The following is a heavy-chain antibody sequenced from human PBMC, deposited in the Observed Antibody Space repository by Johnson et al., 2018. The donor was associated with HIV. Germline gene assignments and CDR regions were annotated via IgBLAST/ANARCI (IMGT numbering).Heavy chain of an antibody. D-gene: IGHD2-2*01. CDR3: ERRCSSSSCSHGAFDI. V-gene: IGHV3-53*01. CDR1: GFTVSSTY. J-gene: IGHJ3*02. CDR2: LYSDGRT. Sequence: VQLVESGGGVVQPGGSLRLSCAASGFTVSSTYMSWVRQAPGKGLEWLSVLYSDGRTYYADSVKGRFTISRDGSKNTLFLQMNSLRAEDTAVYYCERRCSSSSCSHGAFDIWGQGTVVTVSS.